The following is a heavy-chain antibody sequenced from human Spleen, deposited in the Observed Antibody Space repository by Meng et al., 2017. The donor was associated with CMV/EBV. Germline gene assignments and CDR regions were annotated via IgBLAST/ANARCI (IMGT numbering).Heavy chain of an antibody. CDR1: GFTFSNAW. CDR3: AKSNWFDP. Sequence: GGSLRLSCAASGFTFSNAWMTWVRQAPGKGLEWVGHIKSITFGGTTDYAAPVKGRFTISRDDSKNTLSLQMNSLRAEDTAVYYCAKSNWFDPWGQGTLVTVSS. V-gene: IGHV3-15*01. CDR2: IKSITFGGTT. J-gene: IGHJ5*02.